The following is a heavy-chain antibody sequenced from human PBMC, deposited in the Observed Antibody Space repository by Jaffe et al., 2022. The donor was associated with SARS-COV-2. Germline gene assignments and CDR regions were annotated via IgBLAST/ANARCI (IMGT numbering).Heavy chain of an antibody. D-gene: IGHD3-3*01. CDR3: ASTDPNDFWSGSSYGMDV. J-gene: IGHJ6*02. CDR2: IYYSGST. Sequence: QLQLQESGPGLVKPSETLSLTCTVSGGSISSSSYYWGWIRQPPGKGLEWIGSIYYSGSTYYNPSLKSRVTISVDTSKNQFSLKLSSVTAADTAVYYCASTDPNDFWSGSSYGMDVWGQGTTVTVSS. CDR1: GGSISSSSYY. V-gene: IGHV4-39*01.